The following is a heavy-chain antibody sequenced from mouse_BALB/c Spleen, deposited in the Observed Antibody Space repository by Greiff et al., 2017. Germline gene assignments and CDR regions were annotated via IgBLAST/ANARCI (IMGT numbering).Heavy chain of an antibody. Sequence: EVKLVESGGGLVQPGGSRKLSCAASGFTFSDYGMAWVRQAPGKGPEWVAFISNLAYSIYYADTVTGRFTISRENAKNTLYLEMSSLRSEDTAMYYCARDLDSSGYWFAYWGQGTLVTVSA. CDR2: ISNLAYSI. J-gene: IGHJ3*01. V-gene: IGHV5-15*02. CDR1: GFTFSDYG. D-gene: IGHD3-2*01. CDR3: ARDLDSSGYWFAY.